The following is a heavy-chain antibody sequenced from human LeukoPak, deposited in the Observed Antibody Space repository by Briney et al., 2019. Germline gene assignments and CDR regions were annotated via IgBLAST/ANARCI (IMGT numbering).Heavy chain of an antibody. V-gene: IGHV3-23*01. J-gene: IGHJ4*02. D-gene: IGHD1-14*01. Sequence: GGSLRLSCAASGFTFSSFAMSWVRQAPGKGLEWVSAISGSGASTYYADSVRSRFTISRDNSKNTLYLQLNSLRAEDTALYYCAKEEPTVGYYFGFWGQGTLVTVSS. CDR2: ISGSGAST. CDR3: AKEEPTVGYYFGF. CDR1: GFTFSSFA.